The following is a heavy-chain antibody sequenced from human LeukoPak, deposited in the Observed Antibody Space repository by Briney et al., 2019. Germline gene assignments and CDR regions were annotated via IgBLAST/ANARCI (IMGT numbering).Heavy chain of an antibody. CDR3: ARLRAAAGTHYYYYMDV. J-gene: IGHJ6*03. CDR1: GGSFSGYY. Sequence: SETLSLTCAVYGGSFSGYYWSWIRQPPGKGLEWIGEINHSGSTNYNPSLKSRVTISVDTSKNQFSLKLSSVTAADTAVYYCARLRAAAGTHYYYYMDVWGKGTTVTISS. D-gene: IGHD6-13*01. CDR2: INHSGST. V-gene: IGHV4-34*01.